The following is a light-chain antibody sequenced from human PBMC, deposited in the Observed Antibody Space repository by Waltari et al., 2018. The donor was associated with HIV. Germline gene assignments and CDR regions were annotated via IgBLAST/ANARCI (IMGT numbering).Light chain of an antibody. V-gene: IGKV2-28*01. CDR3: MQALQTPPA. Sequence: DIVMTQSPLSLPVTPGEPASISCRSSQSLLHNNGFNYLDWYLQKPGQSPQLLIYLDSNRAPGVPDRFSGSGSGTDFTLKISRVEAEDVGVYYCMQALQTPPAFGQGTKLEIK. J-gene: IGKJ2*01. CDR1: QSLLHNNGFNY. CDR2: LDS.